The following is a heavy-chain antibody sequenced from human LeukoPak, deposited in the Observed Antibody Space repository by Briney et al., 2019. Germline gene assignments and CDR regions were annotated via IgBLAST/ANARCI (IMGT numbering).Heavy chain of an antibody. Sequence: PGGSLRLSCAASGFTFTSYSMNWVRQGTGKGLEWVSYISSSTSTIYYADSVKGRFTISRDNAKNSLYLQMTSLRAEDTAVYYCAREEYTSGKSLDYWGQGTLVTVSS. V-gene: IGHV3-48*01. D-gene: IGHD3-10*01. CDR3: AREEYTSGKSLDY. CDR1: GFTFTSYS. CDR2: ISSSTSTI. J-gene: IGHJ4*02.